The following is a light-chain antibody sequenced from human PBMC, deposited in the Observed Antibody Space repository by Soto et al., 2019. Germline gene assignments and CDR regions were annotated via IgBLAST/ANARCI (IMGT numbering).Light chain of an antibody. J-gene: IGLJ2*01. CDR2: GNN. V-gene: IGLV1-40*01. CDR3: QACDSRLSGWV. CDR1: SSNIGASND. Sequence: QSVLTQPPSVSGAPGQRVTISCTGSSSNIGASNDVHWYQHLPGTPPKLLVHGNNDPPSGVPDRFSASKSDTSASLAITGLHVGDEADYYCQACDSRLSGWVFGGGTKLTVL.